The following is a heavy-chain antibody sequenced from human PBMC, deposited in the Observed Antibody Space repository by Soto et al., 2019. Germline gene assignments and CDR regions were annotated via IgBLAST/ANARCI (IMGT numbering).Heavy chain of an antibody. CDR3: AKDLQSYGDYDYYCYGMDV. CDR1: GFTFSTYG. J-gene: IGHJ6*02. V-gene: IGHV3-30*18. CDR2: ISYDGTNK. D-gene: IGHD4-17*01. Sequence: QVQLVESGGGEVQPGRSLTISCAASGFTFSTYGMHWVRQTPGKGLEWVAVISYDGTNKFYSDSVKGRFTISRDNFKNTLTLQMHSLRADDTAVYSCAKDLQSYGDYDYYCYGMDVWGLGTSVTVSS.